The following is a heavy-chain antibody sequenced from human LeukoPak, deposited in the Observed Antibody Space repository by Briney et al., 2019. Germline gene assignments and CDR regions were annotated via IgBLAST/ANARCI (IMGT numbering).Heavy chain of an antibody. CDR2: TYYRSKWYN. J-gene: IGHJ6*02. CDR3: ARENWGDIPAYWYYGMDV. V-gene: IGHV6-1*01. CDR1: GDSVSSNSAA. Sequence: SQTLSLTCAISGDSVSSNSAAWNWIRQSPSRGLEWLGRTYYRSKWYNDYAVSVKSRITVNPDTSKNQFSLQLNPVTPEDTAVYYCARENWGDIPAYWYYGMDVWGQGTTVTVSS. D-gene: IGHD7-27*01.